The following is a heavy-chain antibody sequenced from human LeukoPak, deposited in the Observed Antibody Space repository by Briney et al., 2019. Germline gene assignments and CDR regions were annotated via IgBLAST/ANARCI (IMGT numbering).Heavy chain of an antibody. V-gene: IGHV3-30*02. D-gene: IGHD3-22*01. J-gene: IGHJ4*02. CDR3: AKENYDSSGYYHY. CDR2: IRYDGSNK. CDR1: GFTFSSYG. Sequence: PGGSLRLSCAASGFTFSSYGMHWVRQAPGKGLEWVAFIRYDGSNKYYADSVKGRFTISRDNSKNTLYLQMNSLRAEDTAVYYCAKENYDSSGYYHYWGQGTLVTVSS.